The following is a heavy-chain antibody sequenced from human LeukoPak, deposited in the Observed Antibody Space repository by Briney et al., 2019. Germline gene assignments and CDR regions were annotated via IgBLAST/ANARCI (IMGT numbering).Heavy chain of an antibody. D-gene: IGHD5-24*01. CDR2: ISSSSTI. V-gene: IGHV3-48*04. Sequence: GGSLRLSCAASGFTFSSYSMNWVRQAPGKGLEWVSYISSSSTIYYADSVKGRFTISRDNAKNSLYLQMNSLRAEDTAVYYCARASRVGRGEDYWGQGTLVTVSS. CDR1: GFTFSSYS. J-gene: IGHJ4*02. CDR3: ARASRVGRGEDY.